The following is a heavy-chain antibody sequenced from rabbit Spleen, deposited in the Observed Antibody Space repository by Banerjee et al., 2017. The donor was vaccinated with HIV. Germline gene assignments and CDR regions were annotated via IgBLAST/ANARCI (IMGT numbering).Heavy chain of an antibody. J-gene: IGHJ4*01. Sequence: QSLEESGGDLVKPGASLTLTCTASGFTFSSYRMNWFRQDPGKGLEWIGYIDPIFGTTYYATWLNRRYPLSSRNAQNAQHRQRARLTSADTAAYICPIARVNRVGDYGPYACGLWDPG. CDR1: GFTFSSYR. CDR3: PIARVNRVGDYGPYACGL. V-gene: IGHV1S7*01. CDR2: IDPIFGTT. D-gene: IGHD2-1*01.